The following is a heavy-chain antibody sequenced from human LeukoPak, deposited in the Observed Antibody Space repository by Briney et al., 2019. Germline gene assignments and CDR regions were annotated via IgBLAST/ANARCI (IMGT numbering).Heavy chain of an antibody. D-gene: IGHD2-2*01. CDR1: GFTFSNYR. CDR2: IASDGKST. V-gene: IGHV3-21*01. Sequence: PGGSLRLSCAASGFTFSNYRMNWVRQAPGKGLEWVSAIASDGKSTFYADSVKGRFIISRDNAKNSLDLQMNTLRADDTAVYYCASLLSTSWYSFEAWGQGTLVIVSP. CDR3: ASLLSTSWYSFEA. J-gene: IGHJ5*02.